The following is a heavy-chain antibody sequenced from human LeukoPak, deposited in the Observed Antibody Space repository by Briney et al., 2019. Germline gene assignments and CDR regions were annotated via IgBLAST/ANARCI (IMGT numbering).Heavy chain of an antibody. J-gene: IGHJ4*02. CDR3: ARDVGVRYFDWFLLGY. CDR1: GGSISSYY. Sequence: SETLSLSCTVSGGSISSYYWSWIRQPPGKGLEWIGYIYYSWSTNYNPSLKSRVTISVDTSKNQFSLKLSSVTAADTAVYYCARDVGVRYFDWFLLGYWGQGTLVTVSS. CDR2: IYYSWST. D-gene: IGHD3-9*01. V-gene: IGHV4-59*01.